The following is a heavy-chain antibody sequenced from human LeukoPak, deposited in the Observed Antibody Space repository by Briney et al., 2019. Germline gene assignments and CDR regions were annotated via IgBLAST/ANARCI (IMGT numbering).Heavy chain of an antibody. Sequence: GGSLRLSCAASGFTFSSYTMNWVRQAPGKGLEWVSYISSSSSYIYYADSVKGRFTISRDNAENPLYLQMNSLRAEGTAVYYCARGSEGYCSGGGCYYGMDVWGQGTTVTVSS. CDR2: ISSSSSYI. CDR3: ARGSEGYCSGGGCYYGMDV. J-gene: IGHJ6*01. V-gene: IGHV3-21*01. CDR1: GFTFSSYT. D-gene: IGHD2-15*01.